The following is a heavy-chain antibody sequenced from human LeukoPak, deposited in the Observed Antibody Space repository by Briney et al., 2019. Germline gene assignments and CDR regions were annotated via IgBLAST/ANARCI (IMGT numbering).Heavy chain of an antibody. Sequence: PSETLSLTCTVSGYSISSGYYWGWIRQPPGKGLEWIVSVSDSRSTYYNPSLKSRVTISVDTSKNQFALKLSSVTAADTAVYYCARRGVGMAVDPWGQGTLVTVSS. D-gene: IGHD3-10*01. V-gene: IGHV4-38-2*02. J-gene: IGHJ5*02. CDR3: ARRGVGMAVDP. CDR1: GYSISSGYY. CDR2: VSDSRST.